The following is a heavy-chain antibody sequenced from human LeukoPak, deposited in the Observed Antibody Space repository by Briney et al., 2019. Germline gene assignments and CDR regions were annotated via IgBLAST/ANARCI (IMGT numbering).Heavy chain of an antibody. Sequence: AGGSLRLSCSASGFNFNYFAMSWIRQAPGKRLEWASTIGDSGSGGSYADSVRGRFTISRDNSKNMVYLQMHSLRVDDSAVYYCSRIKYGGNSGYHLDYWGQGTLVTVSS. CDR1: GFNFNYFA. CDR3: SRIKYGGNSGYHLDY. J-gene: IGHJ4*02. CDR2: IGDSGSGG. V-gene: IGHV3-23*01. D-gene: IGHD4-23*01.